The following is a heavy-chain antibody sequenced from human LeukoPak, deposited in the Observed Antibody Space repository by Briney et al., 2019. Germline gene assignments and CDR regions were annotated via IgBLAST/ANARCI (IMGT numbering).Heavy chain of an antibody. Sequence: PGGSLRLSCAASGVMFPSYWMTWVRQAPGKGLEWVAIISYDGSNEDYADSVKGRFTISRDNSKNTLYLQMNSLRAEDSAVYYCAKSRVRGVYYFDYWGQGTLVTVSS. CDR1: GVMFPSYW. J-gene: IGHJ4*02. D-gene: IGHD3-10*02. CDR3: AKSRVRGVYYFDY. CDR2: ISYDGSNE. V-gene: IGHV3-30*18.